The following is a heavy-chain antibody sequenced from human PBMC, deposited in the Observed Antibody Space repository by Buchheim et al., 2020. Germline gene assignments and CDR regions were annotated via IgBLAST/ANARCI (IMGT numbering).Heavy chain of an antibody. Sequence: QLQLQESGSGLVKPSQTLSLTCDVSGGSISNGYYSWNWVRQPPGKGLEWIGEINHSGSTNYSPSLKSRVTISEDRSKHQFSLKLSSMTAADTAVYYCARAGGRFGELFESWFDSWGQGSL. CDR1: GGSISNGYYS. CDR2: INHSGST. V-gene: IGHV4-30-2*01. D-gene: IGHD3-10*01. J-gene: IGHJ5*01. CDR3: ARAGGRFGELFESWFDS.